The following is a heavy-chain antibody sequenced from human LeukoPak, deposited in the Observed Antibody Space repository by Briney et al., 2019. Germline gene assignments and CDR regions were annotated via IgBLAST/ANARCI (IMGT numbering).Heavy chain of an antibody. D-gene: IGHD6-6*01. J-gene: IGHJ4*02. V-gene: IGHV4-39*01. Sequence: PSETLSLTCTVSGGSITRSTYYWGWIRQPPGKGLEWIGSIYYRGSTYYNPSLKSRVTISVDTSKNQFSLKLSTVTAADTAVYYCALDHSSSSLFDYWGQGTLVTVSS. CDR2: IYYRGST. CDR3: ALDHSSSSLFDY. CDR1: GGSITRSTYY.